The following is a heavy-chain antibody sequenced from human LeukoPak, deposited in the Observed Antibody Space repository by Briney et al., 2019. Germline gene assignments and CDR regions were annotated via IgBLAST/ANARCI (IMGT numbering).Heavy chain of an antibody. Sequence: ASVKVSCKASGGTINNDGMNWVQQAPGQGLEWMGMIIPKFGIAHYARKFQGRVTMTRDTSTSTVYMELSSLRSEDTAVYYCARGPAWSYYDSSGIDYWGQGTLVTVSS. V-gene: IGHV1-69*04. J-gene: IGHJ4*02. CDR2: IIPKFGIA. CDR3: ARGPAWSYYDSSGIDY. CDR1: GGTINNDG. D-gene: IGHD3-22*01.